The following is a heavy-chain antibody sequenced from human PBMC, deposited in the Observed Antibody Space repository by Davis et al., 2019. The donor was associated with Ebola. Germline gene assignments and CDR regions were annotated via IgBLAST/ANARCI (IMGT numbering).Heavy chain of an antibody. J-gene: IGHJ4*02. CDR2: IWYDGSNK. CDR1: GFTFSSYG. D-gene: IGHD2-21*02. V-gene: IGHV3-33*08. CDR3: TTKHIVVVTAIEYYFDY. Sequence: PGGSLRLSCAASGFTFSSYGMHWVRQAPGKGLEWVAVIWYDGSNKYYADSVKGRFTISRDNSKNTLYLQMNSLRAEDTAVYYCTTKHIVVVTAIEYYFDYWGQGTLVTVSS.